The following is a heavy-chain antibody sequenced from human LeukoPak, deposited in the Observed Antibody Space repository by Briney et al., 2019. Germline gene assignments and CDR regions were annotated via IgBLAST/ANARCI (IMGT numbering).Heavy chain of an antibody. CDR3: AREGDGYNDAFDI. CDR1: GFTFSSYW. D-gene: IGHD5-24*01. CDR2: INNDGSST. J-gene: IGHJ3*02. Sequence: GGSLRLSCAGSGFTFSSYWMHWVRQAPGKGLVWVSRINNDGSSTNYADSVKGRFTISRDNAKNTLYLQMHSLRAEDTAVYYCAREGDGYNDAFDIWGQGTMVTVSS. V-gene: IGHV3-74*01.